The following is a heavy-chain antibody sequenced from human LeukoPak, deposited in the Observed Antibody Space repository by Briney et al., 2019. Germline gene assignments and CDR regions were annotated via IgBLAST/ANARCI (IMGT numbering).Heavy chain of an antibody. CDR2: MYYSGST. V-gene: IGHV4-39*01. CDR1: GGSISSSSYL. D-gene: IGHD3-22*01. J-gene: IGHJ5*02. Sequence: SETLSLTCTVPGGSISSSSYLWGWIRQPPGKGLEWIASMYYSGSTYYNPSLKSRVTISVDTSKNQFSLKLSSVTAADTAVYYCAGTNYDSSGYLTGYNWFDPWGQGTLVTVSS. CDR3: AGTNYDSSGYLTGYNWFDP.